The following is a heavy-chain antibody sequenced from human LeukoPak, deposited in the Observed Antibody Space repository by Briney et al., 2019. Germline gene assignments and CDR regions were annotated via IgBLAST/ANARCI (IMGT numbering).Heavy chain of an antibody. CDR3: ARDRGPRGYESSAYY. V-gene: IGHV3-74*01. CDR1: GFTFRSYW. Sequence: PGGSLRLSCAASGFTFRSYWMHWVRQSPGKGLVWVSRINSDGSSTTYADSVKGRFTISRDNAKNTLYLQMNSLRAEDTAVYYCARDRGPRGYESSAYYWGQGILVNGSS. J-gene: IGHJ4*02. D-gene: IGHD3-22*01. CDR2: INSDGSST.